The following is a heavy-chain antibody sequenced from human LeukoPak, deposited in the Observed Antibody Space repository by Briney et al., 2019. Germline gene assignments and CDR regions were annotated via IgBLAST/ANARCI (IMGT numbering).Heavy chain of an antibody. V-gene: IGHV2-70*04. D-gene: IGHD4-17*01. CDR1: GFSLSTSGMR. Sequence: SGPALVKPTQTLTLTCTFSGFSLSTSGMRVSWIRQPPGKALEWLARIDWDDDKFYSTSLKTRLTISKDTSKNQVVLTMTNMDPVDTATYYCARSGDDYANAFDIWGQGTMVTVSS. CDR3: ARSGDDYANAFDI. J-gene: IGHJ3*02. CDR2: IDWDDDK.